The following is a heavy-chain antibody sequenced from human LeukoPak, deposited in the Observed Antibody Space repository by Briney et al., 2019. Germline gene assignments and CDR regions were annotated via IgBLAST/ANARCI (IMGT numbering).Heavy chain of an antibody. CDR1: GFTFSGYG. J-gene: IGHJ4*02. CDR3: ANYDSVDY. D-gene: IGHD3-22*01. Sequence: GGSLRLSCAASGFTFSGYGMHWVRQAPGKGLEWVAFIRYDESNRYYADSVRGRFTISRDNSRNTMYLQMNSLRAEDTAVYYCANYDSVDYWGQGTLVTVSS. CDR2: IRYDESNR. V-gene: IGHV3-30*02.